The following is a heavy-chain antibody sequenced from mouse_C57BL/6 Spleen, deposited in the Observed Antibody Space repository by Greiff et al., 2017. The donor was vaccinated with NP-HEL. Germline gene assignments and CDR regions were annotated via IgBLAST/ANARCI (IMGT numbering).Heavy chain of an antibody. V-gene: IGHV1-59*01. CDR1: GYTFTSYW. J-gene: IGHJ2*01. CDR2: IDPSDSYT. Sequence: QVQLKQPGAELVRPGTSVKLSCKASGYTFTSYWMHWVKQRPGQGLEWIGVIDPSDSYTNYNQKFKGKATLTVDTSSSTAYMQLSSLTSEDSAVYYCARYYDYDLDYWGQGTTLTVSS. D-gene: IGHD2-4*01. CDR3: ARYYDYDLDY.